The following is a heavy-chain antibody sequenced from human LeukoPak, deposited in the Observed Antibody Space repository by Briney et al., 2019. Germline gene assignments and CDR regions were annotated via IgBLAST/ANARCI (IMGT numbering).Heavy chain of an antibody. CDR3: ARKGGSSSSGGLGYYYYMDV. CDR1: GGSISSYY. J-gene: IGHJ6*03. V-gene: IGHV4-4*07. CDR2: IYTSGST. Sequence: SETLSLTCTVSGGSISSYYWSWIRQPAGKGLEWIGRIYTSGSTNYNPSLKSRVTMSVDTSKNQFSLKLSSVTAADTAVYYCARKGGSSSSGGLGYYYYMDVWGKGTTVTVSS. D-gene: IGHD6-13*01.